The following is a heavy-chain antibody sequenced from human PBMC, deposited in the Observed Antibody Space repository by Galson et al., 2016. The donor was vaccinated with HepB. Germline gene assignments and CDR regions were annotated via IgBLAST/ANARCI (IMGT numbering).Heavy chain of an antibody. CDR3: ARRALFLNSGACDI. Sequence: PALVKPTQTLTLTCTFAGFSLNTSGMCVNWIRQPPGKALEWLARIDWDEDTYYRTSLKTRLTISKDPSKNQVVLTMTNMDPVDTATYFCARRALFLNSGACDIWGLATMLTVSS. V-gene: IGHV2-70*11. J-gene: IGHJ3*02. CDR2: IDWDEDT. D-gene: IGHD2/OR15-2a*01. CDR1: GFSLNTSGMC.